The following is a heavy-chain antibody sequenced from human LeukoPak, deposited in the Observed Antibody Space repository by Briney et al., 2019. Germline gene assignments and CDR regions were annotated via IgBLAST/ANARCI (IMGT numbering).Heavy chain of an antibody. V-gene: IGHV3-64*01. CDR1: GFTFSTYA. CDR2: ISSNGGSA. J-gene: IGHJ4*02. D-gene: IGHD2/OR15-2a*01. CDR3: ARQNRGIYRRAYDY. Sequence: GGSLRLSCAASGFTFSTYAMHWVRQAPGKGLEYVSGISSNGGSAYYANSVKGRFTISRDNSKNTLYLQMGSLRAEDMAVYYCARQNRGIYRRAYDYWGQGTLVTVSS.